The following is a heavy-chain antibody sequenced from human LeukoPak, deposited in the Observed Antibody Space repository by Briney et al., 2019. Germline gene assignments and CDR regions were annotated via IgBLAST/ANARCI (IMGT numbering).Heavy chain of an antibody. CDR1: GFTFSSYW. J-gene: IGHJ4*02. D-gene: IGHD3-9*01. CDR3: ARGSLRYFDWSQFDY. Sequence: GGSLRLTCAASGFTFSSYWMHWVRQAPGKGLVWVSRINSDGSSTSYADSVKGRFTISRDNAKNTLYLQMNSLRAEDTAVYYCARGSLRYFDWSQFDYWGQGTLVTVSS. CDR2: INSDGSST. V-gene: IGHV3-74*01.